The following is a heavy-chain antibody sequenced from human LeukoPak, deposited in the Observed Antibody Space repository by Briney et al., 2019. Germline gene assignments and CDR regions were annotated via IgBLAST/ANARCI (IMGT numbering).Heavy chain of an antibody. CDR1: GFTFSNYW. J-gene: IGHJ6*03. V-gene: IGHV3-74*01. CDR2: IYNDGSST. D-gene: IGHD3-10*01. CDR3: AREDPMVRGVYYYYYMDV. Sequence: GGSLRLSCAASGFTFSNYWMHWVRQAPGKGLVWVSRIYNDGSSTSYADSVKGRFTISRDNAKSTLYLQMRSLGVEDTAVYYCAREDPMVRGVYYYYYMDVWGKGTTVTISS.